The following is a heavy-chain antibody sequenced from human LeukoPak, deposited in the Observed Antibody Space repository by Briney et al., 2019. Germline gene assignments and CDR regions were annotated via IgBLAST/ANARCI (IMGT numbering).Heavy chain of an antibody. J-gene: IGHJ4*02. Sequence: ASVKVSCKASGYTFTSYDINWVRQATGQGLEWVGWMNPNSGNTGYAQKFQGRVTITRNTSISTAYMELSSLRSEDTAVYYCARGPGDFWSGYYKVWGQGTLVTVSS. CDR3: ARGPGDFWSGYYKV. V-gene: IGHV1-8*03. D-gene: IGHD3-3*01. CDR2: MNPNSGNT. CDR1: GYTFTSYD.